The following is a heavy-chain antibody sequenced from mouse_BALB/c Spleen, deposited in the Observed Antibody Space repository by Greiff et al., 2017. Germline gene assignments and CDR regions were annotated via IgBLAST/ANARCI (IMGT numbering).Heavy chain of an antibody. D-gene: IGHD1-1*01. V-gene: IGHV5-17*02. CDR1: GFTFSSFG. CDR2: ISSGSSTI. J-gene: IGHJ2*01. CDR3: AREGNYYGSSYFDY. Sequence: EVKLVESGGGLVQPGGSRKLSCAASGFTFSSFGMHWVRQAPEKGLEWVAYISSGSSTIYYADTVKGRFTISRDNPKNTLFLQMTSLRSEDTAMYYRAREGNYYGSSYFDYWGQGTTLTVSS.